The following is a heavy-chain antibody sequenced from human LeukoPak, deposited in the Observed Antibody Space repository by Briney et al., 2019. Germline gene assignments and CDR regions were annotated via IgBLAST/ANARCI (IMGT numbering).Heavy chain of an antibody. CDR1: GFTFSNAW. Sequence: GGSLRLSCAAPGFTFSNAWMSWVRQAPGKGLGWVGRIKSKTDGGTTDYAAPVKGRFTISRDNSRNSLYLQMSSLKTEDTAVYYCARYRVGSTTGFDYWGQGTLVTVSS. CDR2: IKSKTDGGTT. D-gene: IGHD1-26*01. CDR3: ARYRVGSTTGFDY. J-gene: IGHJ4*02. V-gene: IGHV3-15*01.